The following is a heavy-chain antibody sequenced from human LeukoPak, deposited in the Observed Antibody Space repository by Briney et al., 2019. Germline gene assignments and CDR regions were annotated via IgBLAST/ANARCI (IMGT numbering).Heavy chain of an antibody. CDR2: ISYDGGNK. CDR1: GFTFSSYA. J-gene: IGHJ4*02. V-gene: IGHV3-30*04. D-gene: IGHD6-13*01. CDR3: ARGTHGSSWYELDY. Sequence: GGSLRLSCAASGFTFSSYAMHWVRQAPGKGLEWVAVISYDGGNKYYADSVKGRFTISRDNSKNTLYLQMNSLRAEDTAVYYCARGTHGSSWYELDYWGQGTLVTVSS.